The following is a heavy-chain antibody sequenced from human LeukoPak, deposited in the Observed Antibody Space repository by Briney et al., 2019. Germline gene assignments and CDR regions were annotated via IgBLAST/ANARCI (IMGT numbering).Heavy chain of an antibody. CDR3: ARGWYSSSYRDYYYMDV. D-gene: IGHD6-6*01. CDR2: ISSSSSTI. J-gene: IGHJ6*03. CDR1: GFTFSSYS. V-gene: IGHV3-48*01. Sequence: PGGSLRLSCAASGFTFSSYSMNWVRQAPGKGLEWVSYISSSSSTIYYADSVKGRFTISRDNAKNSLYLQMNSLRAEDTAVYYCARGWYSSSYRDYYYMDVWGKGTTVTVSS.